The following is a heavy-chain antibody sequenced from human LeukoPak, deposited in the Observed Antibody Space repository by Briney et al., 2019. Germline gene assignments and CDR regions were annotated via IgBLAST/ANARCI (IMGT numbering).Heavy chain of an antibody. CDR1: GFTFSSYS. D-gene: IGHD3-10*01. CDR2: ISSSSSYI. Sequence: PGGSLRLSCAASGFTFSSYSMNWVRQAPGKGLEWVSSISSSSSYIYYADSVKGRFTISRDNAKNSLYLQMNSLRAEDTAVYYCARDDILLWFGELLSETDALDIWGQGTMVTVSS. J-gene: IGHJ3*02. CDR3: ARDDILLWFGELLSETDALDI. V-gene: IGHV3-21*01.